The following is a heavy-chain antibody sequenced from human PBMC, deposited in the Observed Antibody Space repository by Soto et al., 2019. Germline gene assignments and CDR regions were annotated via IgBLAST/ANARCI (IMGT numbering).Heavy chain of an antibody. CDR3: ARGGMYYYSSGYYYANFDY. J-gene: IGHJ4*02. CDR1: GGSISSGDYY. CDR2: IYYSGST. D-gene: IGHD3-22*01. Sequence: QVQLQESGPGLVKPSQTLSLTCTVSGGSISSGDYYWSWIRQPPGKGLEWIGYIYYSGSTYYNPSLKSRVTISVDTSKNQFSLKPSSVTAADTAVYYCARGGMYYYSSGYYYANFDYWGQGTLVTVPS. V-gene: IGHV4-30-4*01.